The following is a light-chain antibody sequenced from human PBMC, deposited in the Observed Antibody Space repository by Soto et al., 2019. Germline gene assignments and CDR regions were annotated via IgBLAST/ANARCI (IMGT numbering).Light chain of an antibody. CDR3: QQHHRSSIT. Sequence: DIQMTQSPSTLSASVGDRVTITCRASQSLNNDLAWYRQKPGKAPNLLIYDASTLERGVPSRFSGTGSGTEFTLAINSLQPDDFATYYCQQHHRSSITFAQGTRLEIK. CDR1: QSLNND. J-gene: IGKJ5*01. CDR2: DAS. V-gene: IGKV1-5*01.